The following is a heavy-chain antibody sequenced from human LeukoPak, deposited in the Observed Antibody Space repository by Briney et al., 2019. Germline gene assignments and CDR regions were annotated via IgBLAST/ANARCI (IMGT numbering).Heavy chain of an antibody. J-gene: IGHJ4*02. CDR1: GFTFSSYA. CDR2: ISYDGSNK. CDR3: ARDRNPVGTMVRGVIAY. D-gene: IGHD3-10*01. Sequence: GGSLRLSCAASGFTFSSYAKHWVRQAPGKGLEWVAVISYDGSNKYYADSVKGRFTISRDNSKNTLYLQMNSLRAEDTAVYYCARDRNPVGTMVRGVIAYWGQGTLVTVSS. V-gene: IGHV3-30-3*01.